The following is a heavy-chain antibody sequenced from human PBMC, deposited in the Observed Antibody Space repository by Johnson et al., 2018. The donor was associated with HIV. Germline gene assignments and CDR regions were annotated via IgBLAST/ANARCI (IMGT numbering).Heavy chain of an antibody. CDR2: ISYDGSDE. CDR1: GFTFSSYA. CDR3: AKDRDYYGSGLI. D-gene: IGHD3-10*01. V-gene: IGHV3-30*04. Sequence: QVQLVESGGGVVQPGRSLRLSCAASGFTFSSYAMHWVRQAPGKGLEWVAVISYDGSDEYYADSVRGRFTISRDNSKNTLYLQMSSLRAEDTAVYYCAKDRDYYGSGLIWGQGTMVTVSS. J-gene: IGHJ3*02.